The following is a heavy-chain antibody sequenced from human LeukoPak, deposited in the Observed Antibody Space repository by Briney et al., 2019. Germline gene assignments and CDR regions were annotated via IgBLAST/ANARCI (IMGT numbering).Heavy chain of an antibody. CDR2: IYYSGST. J-gene: IGHJ4*02. Sequence: SETLSLTCTVSGYSISSGYYWGWIRQPPGKGLEWIGSIYYSGSTYYNPSLKSRVTIYVDTSKNQFSLKLSSVTAADTAVYYCARAYYYDRSGYHYWGQGTLVTVSS. V-gene: IGHV4-38-2*02. CDR1: GYSISSGYY. CDR3: ARAYYYDRSGYHY. D-gene: IGHD3-22*01.